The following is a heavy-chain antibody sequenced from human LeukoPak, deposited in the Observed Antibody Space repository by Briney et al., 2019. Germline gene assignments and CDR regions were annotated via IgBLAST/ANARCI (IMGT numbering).Heavy chain of an antibody. CDR3: ARNSRAHFDY. V-gene: IGHV4-31*03. CDR1: GGSISSGGYY. CDR2: IYYSGST. J-gene: IGHJ4*02. Sequence: SQTLSLTCTVSGGSISSGGYYWSWIRQHPGKGLEWIGYIYYSGSTYYNPSLKSRVTISVDTSKNQFSLKLSSVTAADTAVYYCARNSRAHFDYWGQGTLVTVSS. D-gene: IGHD1-26*01.